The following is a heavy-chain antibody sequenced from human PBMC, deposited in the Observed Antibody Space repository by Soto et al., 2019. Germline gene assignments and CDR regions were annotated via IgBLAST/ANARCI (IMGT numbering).Heavy chain of an antibody. J-gene: IGHJ6*02. CDR2: ISVSGGST. CDR3: ARAGVVPPTSYYYFGMAV. V-gene: IGHV3-23*01. D-gene: IGHD2-15*01. Sequence: EVQLLESGGGLVQPGGSLGLSCAASGFTFGNYAMTWVRQAPGKGLEWVSGISVSGGSTYYADSVKGRFTISRDSSKNTLYLQMNSLRAEDTAVYYCARAGVVPPTSYYYFGMAVWGQGTTVTVSS. CDR1: GFTFGNYA.